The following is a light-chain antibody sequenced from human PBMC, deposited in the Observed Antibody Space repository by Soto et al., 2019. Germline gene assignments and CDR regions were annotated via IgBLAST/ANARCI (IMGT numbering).Light chain of an antibody. J-gene: IGKJ1*01. CDR2: AAS. CDR3: LQHGSYPRT. CDR1: QGIRDD. V-gene: IGKV1-17*01. Sequence: DIQMTQSPSSLSASVGDRVTITCRASQGIRDDLAWYQQKPGRAPKRLIYAASTLQSGVPLRFSGSGSGTEFTLTISSLKPEDIATYYCLQHGSYPRTFGQGTKVDTK.